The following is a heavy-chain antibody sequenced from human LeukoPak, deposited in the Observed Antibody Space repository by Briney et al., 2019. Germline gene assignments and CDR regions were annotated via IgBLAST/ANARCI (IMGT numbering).Heavy chain of an antibody. CDR3: ARGQAKYSSSWYLGY. J-gene: IGHJ4*02. CDR2: IWYDGSNK. D-gene: IGHD6-13*01. Sequence: GGSLRLSCAASGFTFSSYGMHWVRQAPGKGLEWVAVIWYDGSNKYYADSVKGRFTISRDNSKNTLYLQVNSLRAEDTAVYYCARGQAKYSSSWYLGYWGQGTLVTVSS. V-gene: IGHV3-33*01. CDR1: GFTFSSYG.